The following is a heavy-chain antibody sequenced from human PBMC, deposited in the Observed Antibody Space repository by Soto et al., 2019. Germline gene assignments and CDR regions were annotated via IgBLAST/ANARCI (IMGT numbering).Heavy chain of an antibody. CDR3: ARGAFPTWGSYTLDD. D-gene: IGHD3-16*01. J-gene: IGHJ4*01. Sequence: GGSLRLSCAASGFTFSNYWMTWVRQAPGKGLEWVANTKQDGSEERYVDSVKGRFTISRDNAKNSLYLQMNSLRAEDTAIYYCARGAFPTWGSYTLDDWGKGTLVTVSS. CDR2: TKQDGSEE. CDR1: GFTFSNYW. V-gene: IGHV3-7*04.